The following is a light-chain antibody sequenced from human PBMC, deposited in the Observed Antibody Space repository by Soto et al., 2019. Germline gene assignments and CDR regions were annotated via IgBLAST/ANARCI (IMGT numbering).Light chain of an antibody. CDR2: GAS. J-gene: IGKJ2*01. V-gene: IGKV3-20*01. CDR3: HHYGYGADT. CDR1: ESVRNNS. Sequence: LILTQSPGTLSLSPGERATLSCRASESVRNNSLAWYQQHPGQAPRLPIFGASSRATGIPDRFTGTGSGADFSLTISRLEPDDSAVYFCHHYGYGADTFGQGTKLEIK.